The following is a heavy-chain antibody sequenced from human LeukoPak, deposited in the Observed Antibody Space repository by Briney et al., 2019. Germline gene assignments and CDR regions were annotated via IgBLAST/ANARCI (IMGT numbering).Heavy chain of an antibody. J-gene: IGHJ4*02. CDR3: ARASKVYYFEN. CDR1: GDSIRSYY. CDR2: IYSSGST. V-gene: IGHV4-59*12. D-gene: IGHD5/OR15-5a*01. Sequence: KPSETLSLTCTVSGDSIRSYYWSWIRQPPGKGLEWIGYIYSSGSTDCNPSLKSRVTISVDTSKRQFSLKLSAVTAADTAVYYCARASKVYYFENWGQGTLVTVSS.